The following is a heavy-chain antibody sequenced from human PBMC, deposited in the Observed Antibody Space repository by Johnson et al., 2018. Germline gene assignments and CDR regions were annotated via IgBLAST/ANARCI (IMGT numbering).Heavy chain of an antibody. J-gene: IGHJ6*03. Sequence: VQLVEGGGGLVQAGGSLRLSCAASRFTVSSNYMSWVRQAPGKGLEWGSVVYSGGSTYYADSVKGRFTISRDNNKNTLYIQMTRMGAEDKDVYYCARDNAPYEPGSYYRGGYYYYRDVWGKGTTVTVSS. CDR3: ARDNAPYEPGSYYRGGYYYYRDV. CDR1: RFTVSSNY. V-gene: IGHV3-66*02. D-gene: IGHD3-10*01. CDR2: VYSGGST.